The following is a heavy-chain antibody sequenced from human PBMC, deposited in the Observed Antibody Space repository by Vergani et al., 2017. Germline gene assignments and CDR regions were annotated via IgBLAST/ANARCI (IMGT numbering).Heavy chain of an antibody. CDR2: FDPEHGEV. D-gene: IGHD3-22*01. V-gene: IGHV1-24*01. CDR3: AIGTDYYDSSGYYLDY. Sequence: QVQLVQSGSEVRKPGASVKVSCQVSGYSLTELTIHWVRQAPGKGLEWMGGFDPEHGEVTFAHHIQGRVTMTEDRTTDTAYMELSSLGPEDTALYYCAIGTDYYDSSGYYLDYWGQGTLVTVSS. CDR1: GYSLTELT. J-gene: IGHJ4*02.